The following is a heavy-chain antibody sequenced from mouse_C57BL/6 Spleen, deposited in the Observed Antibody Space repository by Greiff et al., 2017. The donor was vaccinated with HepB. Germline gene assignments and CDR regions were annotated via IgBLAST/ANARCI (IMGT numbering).Heavy chain of an antibody. Sequence: EVQVVESGGGLVQPGGSLSLSCAASGFTFTDYYMSWVRQTPGKGLEWLGFIRNKSNGYTTEYSASVKGRFTISRDNSHSILYLQMNALRSEDSATYYCARCYGSHYSAIDYWGQGTSVTVSS. J-gene: IGHJ4*01. D-gene: IGHD1-1*01. CDR3: ARCYGSHYSAIDY. V-gene: IGHV7-3*01. CDR2: IRNKSNGYTT. CDR1: GFTFTDYY.